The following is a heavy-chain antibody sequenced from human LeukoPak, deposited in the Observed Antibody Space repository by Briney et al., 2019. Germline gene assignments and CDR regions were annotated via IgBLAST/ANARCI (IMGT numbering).Heavy chain of an antibody. CDR1: GYTFTSYH. V-gene: IGHV1-46*01. J-gene: IGHJ6*04. CDR2: ITPSNGFT. CDR3: ARAGDSNWANYYYGLDV. D-gene: IGHD6-13*01. Sequence: ASVKVSCKASGYTFTSYHIHWVRQAPGQGLEWMGIITPSNGFTTHAQKFQGRLTMTRDTSTSTVYMELNSLTSEDTAVYYCARAGDSNWANYYYGLDVWGKSTTVTVSS.